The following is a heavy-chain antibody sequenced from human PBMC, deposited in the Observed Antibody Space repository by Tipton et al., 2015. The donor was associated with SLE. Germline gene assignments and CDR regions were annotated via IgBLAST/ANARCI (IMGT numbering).Heavy chain of an antibody. CDR3: ARGVHSSGYYYFDY. D-gene: IGHD6-19*01. J-gene: IGHJ4*02. V-gene: IGHV1-8*02. CDR1: GYTFTTYD. Sequence: QLVQSGAEVKKPGASVKVSCKASGYTFTTYDIYWVRQATGQGLEWMGWMNPNSGNTGYAQKFQGRVTMTRHTSISTAYMELSSLRSEDTAVYYCARGVHSSGYYYFDYWGQGTLVTVSS. CDR2: MNPNSGNT.